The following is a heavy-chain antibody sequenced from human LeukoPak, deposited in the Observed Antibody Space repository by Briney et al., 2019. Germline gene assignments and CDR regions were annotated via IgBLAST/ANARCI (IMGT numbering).Heavy chain of an antibody. CDR1: GFTFSSYA. CDR3: AKITGTTPPYYYYYMDV. V-gene: IGHV3-23*01. Sequence: GGSLRLSCAASGFTFSSYAMSWVRQAPGKGLEWVSAISGSGGSTYYADSVKGRFTISRDNSKNTLYLQMNSLRAEDTAVYYCAKITGTTPPYYYYYMDVWGKGTTVTVSS. CDR2: ISGSGGST. D-gene: IGHD1-7*01. J-gene: IGHJ6*03.